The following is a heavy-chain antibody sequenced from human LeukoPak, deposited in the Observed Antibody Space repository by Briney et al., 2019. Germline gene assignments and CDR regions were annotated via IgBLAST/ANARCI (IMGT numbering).Heavy chain of an antibody. CDR3: ASRLDGYLVFY. D-gene: IGHD5-12*01. Sequence: ASVKVSCKASGYTFTGYYMHWVRQAPGQGLEWMGWIIPSSGATNYAQEFQGRVTMTRDTSISTAYMELSRLRSDDTAVYYCASRLDGYLVFYWGQGTLVTVSS. V-gene: IGHV1-2*02. CDR1: GYTFTGYY. J-gene: IGHJ4*02. CDR2: IIPSSGAT.